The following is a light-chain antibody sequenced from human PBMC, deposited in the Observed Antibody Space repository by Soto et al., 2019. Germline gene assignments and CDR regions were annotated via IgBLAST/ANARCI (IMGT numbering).Light chain of an antibody. Sequence: QAVVTQPPSVSGAPGQRVTISCTGSSSNIGAGYDVHWYQQLPGTAPKLLIYGNSNRPSGVPDRFSGSKSGSSASLAITGLQAEDEADYYCQSYDSSLSVGVFGTGPKVTVL. V-gene: IGLV1-40*01. J-gene: IGLJ1*01. CDR1: SSNIGAGYD. CDR2: GNS. CDR3: QSYDSSLSVGV.